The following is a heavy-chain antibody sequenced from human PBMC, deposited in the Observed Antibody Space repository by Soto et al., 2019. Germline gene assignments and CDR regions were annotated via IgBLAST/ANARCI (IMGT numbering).Heavy chain of an antibody. D-gene: IGHD2-15*01. Sequence: SETLSLTCTVSGGSISSSSYYWGWIRQPPGKGLEWIGSIYYSGSTYYNPSLKSRVTISVDTSKNQFSLKLSSVTAADTAVYYCARLGGYCSGGSCSTPFYYYYGMDVWGQGTTVTVSS. CDR1: GGSISSSSYY. J-gene: IGHJ6*02. CDR3: ARLGGYCSGGSCSTPFYYYYGMDV. V-gene: IGHV4-39*01. CDR2: IYYSGST.